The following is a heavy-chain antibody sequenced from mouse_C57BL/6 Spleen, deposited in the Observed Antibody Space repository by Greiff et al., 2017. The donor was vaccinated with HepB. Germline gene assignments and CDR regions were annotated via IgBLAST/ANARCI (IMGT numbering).Heavy chain of an antibody. J-gene: IGHJ1*03. Sequence: QVQLQQSGAELVRPGPSVKVSCKASGYAFTNYLIEWVKQRPGQGLEWIGVINPGSGGTNYNEKFKGKATLTADKSSSTAYMQLSSLTSEDSAVYFCARAITTVVDEYFDVWGTGTTVTVSS. CDR1: GYAFTNYL. CDR3: ARAITTVVDEYFDV. CDR2: INPGSGGT. D-gene: IGHD1-1*01. V-gene: IGHV1-54*01.